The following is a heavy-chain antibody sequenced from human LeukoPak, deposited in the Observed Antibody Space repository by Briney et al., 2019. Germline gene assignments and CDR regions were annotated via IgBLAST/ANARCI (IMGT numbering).Heavy chain of an antibody. J-gene: IGHJ5*02. V-gene: IGHV4-59*13. CDR2: IYYSGSP. CDR1: GGPLSSNY. D-gene: IGHD3-10*01. CDR3: AKELYYQGSGVLFDP. Sequence: SETLSLTCTVSGGPLSSNYWSWFRQPPGKGLEWIGYIYYSGSPKYNPSLRSRVTISVDTSKNQFSLKLSSETAADTAVYYCAKELYYQGSGVLFDPWGQGTQVIVSS.